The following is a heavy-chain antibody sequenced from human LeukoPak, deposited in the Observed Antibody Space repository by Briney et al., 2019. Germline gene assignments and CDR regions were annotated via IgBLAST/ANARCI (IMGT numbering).Heavy chain of an antibody. D-gene: IGHD3-10*01. Sequence: GGSLRLSCAASGFTFSSYAMSWVRQAPGKGLEWVSAISGSGGSTYYADSVKGRFTISRDNSKNTLYLQMSSLRAEDTAVYYCAKAEGPYYYGSGSYSCFGYWGQGTLVTVSS. V-gene: IGHV3-23*01. CDR3: AKAEGPYYYGSGSYSCFGY. CDR2: ISGSGGST. CDR1: GFTFSSYA. J-gene: IGHJ4*02.